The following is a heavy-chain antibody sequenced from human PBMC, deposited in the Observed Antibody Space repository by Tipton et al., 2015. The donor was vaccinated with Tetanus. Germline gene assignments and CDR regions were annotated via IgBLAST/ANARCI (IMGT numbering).Heavy chain of an antibody. V-gene: IGHV4-61*03. J-gene: IGHJ4*02. CDR1: GASVSSAGYY. CDR2: IYDSGST. CDR3: ARAYSGSWYPDLRLDY. Sequence: TLSLTCTVSGASVSSAGYYWTWIRQPPGKGLEWIGYIYDSGSTNYNPFLKSRVTMSVDTSKNHFSLRLNSVSTTDTAVYYCARAYSGSWYPDLRLDYWGQGVLVTVSS. D-gene: IGHD6-13*01.